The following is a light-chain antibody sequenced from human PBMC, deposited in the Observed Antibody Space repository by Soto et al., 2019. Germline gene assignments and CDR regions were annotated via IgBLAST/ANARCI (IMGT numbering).Light chain of an antibody. CDR2: GTS. V-gene: IGKV3D-20*02. J-gene: IGKJ4*01. CDR1: QSVSSSY. Sequence: EIVLTQSPGTVSLSPGERATLSCRASQSVSSSYLAWYQQKPGQAPRLLIYGTSTRATGIPDRFSGSGSGTDFTLTISRLEPEDFAVYYCQQRSNWLTFGGGTKVEIK. CDR3: QQRSNWLT.